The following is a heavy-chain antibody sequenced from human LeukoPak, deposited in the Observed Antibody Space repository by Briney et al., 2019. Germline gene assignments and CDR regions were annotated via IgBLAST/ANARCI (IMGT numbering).Heavy chain of an antibody. J-gene: IGHJ4*02. CDR2: INHSGST. V-gene: IGHV4-34*01. D-gene: IGHD3-22*01. CDR3: ARRGYYYAVDY. CDR1: GGSFSGYY. Sequence: SETLSLTCAVYGGSFSGYYWSWIRQPPGKGLEWIGEINHSGSTNYNPSLKSRVTISVDTSKNQFSLKLSSVTAADTAVYYCARRGYYYAVDYWGQGTLVTVSS.